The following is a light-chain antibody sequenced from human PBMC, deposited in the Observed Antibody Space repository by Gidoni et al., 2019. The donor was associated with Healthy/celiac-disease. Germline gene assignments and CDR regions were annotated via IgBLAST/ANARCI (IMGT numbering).Light chain of an antibody. CDR1: QSVLYSSNSKNY. Sequence: DIVMTQSPDSLAVSLGERATINCKSSQSVLYSSNSKNYLAWYQQKPGQPPKLLIYWASTRDSGVPDRFSGSGSGTDFTLTISRLQAEDVAVYYCQQYGSSPPLTFGEGTKVEIK. V-gene: IGKV4-1*01. CDR3: QQYGSSPPLT. CDR2: WAS. J-gene: IGKJ4*01.